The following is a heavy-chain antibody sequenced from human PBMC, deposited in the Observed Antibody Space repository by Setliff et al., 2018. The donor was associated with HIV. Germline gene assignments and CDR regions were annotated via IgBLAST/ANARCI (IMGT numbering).Heavy chain of an antibody. CDR1: AGSISSYY. J-gene: IGHJ5*02. V-gene: IGHV4-4*09. Sequence: SETLSLTCTVSAGSISSYYWTWIRQPPGKGLEWIGYISTRGGTTYNPSLKSRVAISVDTSRNQFSLRVTSVTAADTAVYFCARDRHSSGLGSYGPWGPGILVTVSS. CDR2: ISTRGGT. D-gene: IGHD3-10*01. CDR3: ARDRHSSGLGSYGP.